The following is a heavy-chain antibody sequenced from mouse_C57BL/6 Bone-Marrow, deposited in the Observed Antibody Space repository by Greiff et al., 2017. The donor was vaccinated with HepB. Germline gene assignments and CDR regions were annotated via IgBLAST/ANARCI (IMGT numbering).Heavy chain of an antibody. V-gene: IGHV5-6*02. Sequence: EVKLMESGGDLVKPGGSLKLSCAASGFTFSSYGMSWVRQTPDKRLEWVATISSGGSYTYYPDSVKGRFTISRDNAKNTLYLQMSSLKSEDTAMYYCARRVVNYYGSSYYYAMDYWGQGTSVTVSS. D-gene: IGHD1-1*01. J-gene: IGHJ4*01. CDR1: GFTFSSYG. CDR3: ARRVVNYYGSSYYYAMDY. CDR2: ISSGGSYT.